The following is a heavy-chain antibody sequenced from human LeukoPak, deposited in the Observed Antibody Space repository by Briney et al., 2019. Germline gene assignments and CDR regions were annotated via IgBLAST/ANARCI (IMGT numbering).Heavy chain of an antibody. CDR3: ARLSGGENYFDY. Sequence: SETLSLTCAVYGGSFSNYYWSWIRQPPGKGLEWIGEINHSGSTNYNPSLKSRVTISVDTSKNQFSLKLSSVTAADTAVYYCARLSGGENYFDYWGQGTLVTVSS. CDR1: GGSFSNYY. V-gene: IGHV4-34*01. CDR2: INHSGST. D-gene: IGHD3-10*01. J-gene: IGHJ4*02.